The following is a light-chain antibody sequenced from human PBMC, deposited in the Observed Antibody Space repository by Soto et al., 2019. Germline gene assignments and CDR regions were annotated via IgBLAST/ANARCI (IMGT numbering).Light chain of an antibody. V-gene: IGKV1-12*01. CDR3: QQSNTFPPLS. J-gene: IGKJ4*01. Sequence: DIQMTQSPSSVSASVGDRVTITCRASQNIASWLAWYQQKPGKAPKLLIYSASSLQSGVPSRFSGSGSGTDFTLTISSLQPEDFATYYCQQSNTFPPLSFGGGTKVEIK. CDR2: SAS. CDR1: QNIASW.